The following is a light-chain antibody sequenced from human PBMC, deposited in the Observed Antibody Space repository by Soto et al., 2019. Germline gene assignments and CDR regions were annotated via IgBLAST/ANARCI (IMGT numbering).Light chain of an antibody. CDR3: SSYTSSSSPGVV. CDR1: SSDVGGYNY. CDR2: DVS. V-gene: IGLV2-14*01. Sequence: QSALTQPASVSGSPGQSITISCTGTSSDVGGYNYVSWYQQHPGKAPKLMIYDVSNRPSGVSNRFSGPKSGNTASLTISGLQAEDEADYYCSSYTSSSSPGVVFGGGTKLTVL. J-gene: IGLJ2*01.